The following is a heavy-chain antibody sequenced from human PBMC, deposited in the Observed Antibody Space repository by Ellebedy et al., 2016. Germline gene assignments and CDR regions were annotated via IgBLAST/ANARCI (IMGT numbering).Heavy chain of an antibody. CDR2: IYYSGST. V-gene: IGHV4-31*03. J-gene: IGHJ6*02. CDR1: GGSITSGGYY. D-gene: IGHD2-2*01. CDR3: ARDRGPSSQGGRGMDV. Sequence: SETLSLTXTVSGGSITSGGYYWSCIRPPPGKGLVWIGYIYYSGSTYYNPSLKSRVTISVDTSKNQFSLKLSSVSAADTAVYDWARDRGPSSQGGRGMDVWGQGTTVTVSS.